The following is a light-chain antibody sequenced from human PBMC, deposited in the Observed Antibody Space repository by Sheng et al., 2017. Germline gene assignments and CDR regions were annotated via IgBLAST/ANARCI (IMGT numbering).Light chain of an antibody. CDR3: QQRSNWPPWT. CDR1: QSVSSY. J-gene: IGKJ1*01. V-gene: IGKV3-11*01. Sequence: EIVLTQSPATLSLSPGERATLSCRASQSVSSYLAWYQQKPGQAPRLLIYDATNRATGIPARFSGSGSGTDFTLTISSLEPEDFAVYYCQQRSNWPPWTFDQGTKVE. CDR2: DAT.